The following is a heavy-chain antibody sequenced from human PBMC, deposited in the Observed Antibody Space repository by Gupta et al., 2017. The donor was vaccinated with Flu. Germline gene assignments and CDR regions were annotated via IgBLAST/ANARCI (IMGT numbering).Heavy chain of an antibody. V-gene: IGHV3-30-3*01. Sequence: QAPGKGLEWVAVISYDGSNTYYADSVKGRFTISRDNSKNTLSLQMNNLRAEDTATYYCARGGATLTIMIHFDSWGQGTLVTVSS. CDR3: ARGGATLTIMIHFDS. CDR2: ISYDGSNT. D-gene: IGHD4-4*01. J-gene: IGHJ4*02.